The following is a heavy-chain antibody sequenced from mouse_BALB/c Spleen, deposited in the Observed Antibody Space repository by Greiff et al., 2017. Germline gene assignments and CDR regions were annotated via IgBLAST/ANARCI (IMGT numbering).Heavy chain of an antibody. CDR3: ARREKFSYAMDY. D-gene: IGHD1-3*01. CDR2: ISSGSSTI. Sequence: EVMLVESGGGLVQPGGSRKLSCAASGFTFSSFGMHWVRQAPEKGLEWVAYISSGSSTIYYADTVKGRFTISRYNPKNTLFLQMTSLRSEDTAMYYCARREKFSYAMDYWGQGTTVTVSS. J-gene: IGHJ4*01. V-gene: IGHV5-17*02. CDR1: GFTFSSFG.